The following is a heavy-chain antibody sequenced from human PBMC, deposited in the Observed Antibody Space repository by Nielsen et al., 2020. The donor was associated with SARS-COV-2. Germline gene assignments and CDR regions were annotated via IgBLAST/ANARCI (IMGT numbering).Heavy chain of an antibody. D-gene: IGHD3-22*01. CDR2: ISYDGSNK. Sequence: GESLKISCAASGFTFSSYAMHWVRQAPGKGLEWVAVISYDGSNKYYADSVKGRFTISRDNSKNTLYLQMNSLRAEDTAVYYCAKLSLYYYDSRRNFAHAFDIWGQGTMVTVSS. CDR1: GFTFSSYA. V-gene: IGHV3-30-3*02. CDR3: AKLSLYYYDSRRNFAHAFDI. J-gene: IGHJ3*02.